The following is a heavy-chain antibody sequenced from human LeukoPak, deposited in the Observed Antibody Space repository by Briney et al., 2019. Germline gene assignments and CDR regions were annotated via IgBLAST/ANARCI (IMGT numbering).Heavy chain of an antibody. D-gene: IGHD3-22*01. J-gene: IGHJ4*02. CDR2: MNPNSGNT. Sequence: ASVKVSCKASGHTFTNYDINWVRQATGQGLEWMGWMNPNSGNTGYAQKFQGRVTMTRNTSISTAHMELSSLRSEDTAVYYCARDYYDNSGPSGYWGQGTLVIVSS. CDR1: GHTFTNYD. CDR3: ARDYYDNSGPSGY. V-gene: IGHV1-8*01.